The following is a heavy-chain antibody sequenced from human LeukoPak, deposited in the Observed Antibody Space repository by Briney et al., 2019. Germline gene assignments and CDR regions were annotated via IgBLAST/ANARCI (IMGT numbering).Heavy chain of an antibody. CDR2: INPNSGGA. J-gene: IGHJ6*02. CDR3: AREQTGTTAYYYYYYGMDV. Sequence: ASVKVSCKASGYTFTGYYMHWVRQAPGQGLEWMGWINPNSGGANYAQKFQGRVTMTRDTSISTAHMELRSLRSDDTAVYYCAREQTGTTAYYYYYYGMDVWGQGTTVTVSS. D-gene: IGHD1-1*01. CDR1: GYTFTGYY. V-gene: IGHV1-2*02.